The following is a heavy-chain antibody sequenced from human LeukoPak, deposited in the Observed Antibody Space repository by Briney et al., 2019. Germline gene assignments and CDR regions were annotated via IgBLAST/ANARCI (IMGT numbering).Heavy chain of an antibody. J-gene: IGHJ4*02. D-gene: IGHD4-17*01. Sequence: SETLSLTCAVYGGSFSGYYWSWIRQPPGKGLEWIGEINHSGSTNYNPSLKSRVTISVDTSKNQFSLKLSSVTAADTAVYYCARATGFTVTKGGYFDYWGQGTLVTVSS. CDR3: ARATGFTVTKGGYFDY. V-gene: IGHV4-34*01. CDR1: GGSFSGYY. CDR2: INHSGST.